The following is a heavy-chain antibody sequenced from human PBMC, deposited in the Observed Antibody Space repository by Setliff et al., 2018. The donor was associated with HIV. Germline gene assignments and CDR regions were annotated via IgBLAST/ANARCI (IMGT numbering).Heavy chain of an antibody. Sequence: SETLSLTCTVSGGSISTYYWSWIRQPPGKGLEWIGYIYTSGSTNYNPSLKARVTISIDTSKKQVSLKLSSVTAADTAVYYCARHANYDFWSGYWGYYFDYWGQGTLVTVSS. J-gene: IGHJ4*02. D-gene: IGHD3-3*01. CDR3: ARHANYDFWSGYWGYYFDY. CDR1: GGSISTYY. CDR2: IYTSGST. V-gene: IGHV4-4*09.